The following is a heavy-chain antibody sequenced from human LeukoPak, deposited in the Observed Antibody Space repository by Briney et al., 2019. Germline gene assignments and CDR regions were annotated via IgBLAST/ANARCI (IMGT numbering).Heavy chain of an antibody. J-gene: IGHJ6*02. CDR1: GFTFSSYG. D-gene: IGHD3-10*01. V-gene: IGHV3-33*01. CDR2: IWYDGSNK. CDR3: ARDDVWFGEFVDYYYSMDV. Sequence: GGSLRLSCAASGFTFSSYGMHWVRQAPGKGLEWVAVIWYDGSNKYYADSVKGRFTISRDNSKNTLYLQMNSLRAEDTAVYYCARDDVWFGEFVDYYYSMDVWGQGTTVTVSS.